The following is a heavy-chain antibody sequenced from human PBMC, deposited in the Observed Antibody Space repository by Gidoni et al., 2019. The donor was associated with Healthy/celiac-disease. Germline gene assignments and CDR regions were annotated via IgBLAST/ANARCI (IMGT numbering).Heavy chain of an antibody. Sequence: QVQLQQWGAGPLKPSETLSPTCAVYGGSFSGYYWSWTRQPPGKGLEWIGEINHSGSTNYNPSLKRRVSISVDTSKNQFSLKLSSVTAADTAVYYCARGAELLIWFDPWGQGTLVTVSS. CDR2: INHSGST. CDR1: GGSFSGYY. V-gene: IGHV4-34*01. J-gene: IGHJ5*02. CDR3: ARGAELLIWFDP. D-gene: IGHD1-26*01.